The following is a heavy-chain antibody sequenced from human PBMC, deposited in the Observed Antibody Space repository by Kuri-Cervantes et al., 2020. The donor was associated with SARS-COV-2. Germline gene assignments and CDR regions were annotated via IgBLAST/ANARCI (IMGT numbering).Heavy chain of an antibody. CDR3: ARGIAVAGAKYFDY. J-gene: IGHJ4*02. CDR1: GGSISSGSNY. V-gene: IGHV4-61*02. Sequence: LRLSCTVSGGSISSGSNYWTWIRQPAWKGLEWSGRLYTSGSTNYNPSLKSRVTISADTSKNKFSLNLSSVTAADTAVYYCARGIAVAGAKYFDYWGRRTLVTVSS. D-gene: IGHD6-19*01. CDR2: LYTSGST.